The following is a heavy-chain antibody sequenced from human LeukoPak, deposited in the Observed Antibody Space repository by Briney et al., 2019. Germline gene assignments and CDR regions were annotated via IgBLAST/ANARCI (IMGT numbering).Heavy chain of an antibody. V-gene: IGHV3-30*02. CDR1: GFTFSSYG. CDR2: IRYDGSDK. Sequence: GGSLRLSCTASGFTFSSYGMHWVRQAPGKGLEWVAFIRYDGSDKYYADSVKGRFTISRDNSKNTLYLQMNSLRAEDTAVYYCAKVGGPGYCSSTSCSFDYWGQGTLVTVSS. CDR3: AKVGGPGYCSSTSCSFDY. D-gene: IGHD2-2*01. J-gene: IGHJ4*02.